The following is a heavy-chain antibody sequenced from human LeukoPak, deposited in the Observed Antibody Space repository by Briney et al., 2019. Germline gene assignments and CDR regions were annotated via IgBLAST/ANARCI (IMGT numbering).Heavy chain of an antibody. Sequence: SETLSLTCTVSGGSISSSTYYWGWIRQPPGKGLEWIGSIFYSGRTYYNPSLKSRVTMSVDTSKNQFFLRLSSVNAADTAVYYRARDILATSIAAPYYWGQGTLVTVSS. J-gene: IGHJ4*02. V-gene: IGHV4-39*07. CDR1: GGSISSSTYY. CDR2: IFYSGRT. CDR3: ARDILATSIAAPYY. D-gene: IGHD6-13*01.